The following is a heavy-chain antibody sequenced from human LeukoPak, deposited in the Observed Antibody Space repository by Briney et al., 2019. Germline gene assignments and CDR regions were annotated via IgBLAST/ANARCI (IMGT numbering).Heavy chain of an antibody. V-gene: IGHV7-4-1*01. D-gene: IGHD4-17*01. CDR1: GYTFTSYA. CDR2: INTNTGNP. Sequence: GASVTVSCKASGYTFTSYAMNWVRQAPGKALEWMGCINTNTGNPTYAQGFTGRFVFSLDTSVSTAYLPICSVKSEDTDVYYCARGTHYGDAGGAFDIWGQGTMVTVSS. CDR3: ARGTHYGDAGGAFDI. J-gene: IGHJ3*02.